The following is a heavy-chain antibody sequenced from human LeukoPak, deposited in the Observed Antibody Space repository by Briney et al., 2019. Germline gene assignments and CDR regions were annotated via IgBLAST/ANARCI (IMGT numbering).Heavy chain of an antibody. CDR1: GFTFSSYA. CDR3: ARDLILKWGDSSGIPDAFDI. Sequence: GGSLRLSCAASGFTFSSYAMSWVRQAPGKGLEWVSAISGSGGSTYYADSVKGRFTISRDNSKNTLYLQMNSLRAEDTAVYYCARDLILKWGDSSGIPDAFDIWGQGTMVTVSS. J-gene: IGHJ3*02. CDR2: ISGSGGST. V-gene: IGHV3-23*01. D-gene: IGHD3-22*01.